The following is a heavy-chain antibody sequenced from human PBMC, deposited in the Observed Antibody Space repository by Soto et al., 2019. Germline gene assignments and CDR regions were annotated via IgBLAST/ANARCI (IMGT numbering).Heavy chain of an antibody. J-gene: IGHJ5*02. CDR2: INPNSGGT. CDR1: GYTFTGYY. D-gene: IGHD1-20*01. Sequence: ASVKVSCKASGYTFTGYYMHWVRQAPGQGLEWMGWINPNSGGTNYAQKFQGRVTMTRDTSISTAYMELSRLRSDDTAVYHCARGYNWNDVLWFDPWGQGTLVTVSS. V-gene: IGHV1-2*02. CDR3: ARGYNWNDVLWFDP.